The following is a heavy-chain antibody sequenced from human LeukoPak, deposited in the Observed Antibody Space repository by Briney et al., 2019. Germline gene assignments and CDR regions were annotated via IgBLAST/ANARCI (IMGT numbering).Heavy chain of an antibody. D-gene: IGHD5-24*01. J-gene: IGHJ2*01. Sequence: PGGSLGPSCAVSGFNFDDYAMHWVRQAPGRGLEWVSGINWMTGNGIYADSVKGRFTISGDNAKNSLYLQMSRLRAEDTAMYYCTRRAARWQFDLWGRGTLLTVSS. V-gene: IGHV3-9*01. CDR2: INWMTGNG. CDR3: TRRAARWQFDL. CDR1: GFNFDDYA.